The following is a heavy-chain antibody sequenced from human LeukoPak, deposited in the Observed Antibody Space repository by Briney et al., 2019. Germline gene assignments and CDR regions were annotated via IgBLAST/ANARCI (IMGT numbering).Heavy chain of an antibody. Sequence: ASVKVSCKASGYTFTSYDINWVRQASGQGLEWMGWMNPNSGNTGYAQKFQGRVTMTRNTSISTAYMELSSLRSEAKAVYYCSRGVLEWFGEGVGPDWGQGTLVTVSS. J-gene: IGHJ4*02. CDR1: GYTFTSYD. CDR2: MNPNSGNT. V-gene: IGHV1-8*01. D-gene: IGHD3-10*01. CDR3: SRGVLEWFGEGVGPD.